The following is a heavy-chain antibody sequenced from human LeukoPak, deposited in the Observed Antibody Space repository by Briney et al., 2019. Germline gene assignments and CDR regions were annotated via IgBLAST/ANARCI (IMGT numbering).Heavy chain of an antibody. Sequence: PSETLSLTCAVYGGSFSGYYWSWIRQPPGKGLEWIGEINHSGSTNYNPSLKGRVTISVDTSKNQFSLKLSSVTAADTAVYYRARGPVGARFLKYNWFDPWGQGTLVTVSS. J-gene: IGHJ5*02. D-gene: IGHD1-26*01. V-gene: IGHV4-34*01. CDR3: ARGPVGARFLKYNWFDP. CDR2: INHSGST. CDR1: GGSFSGYY.